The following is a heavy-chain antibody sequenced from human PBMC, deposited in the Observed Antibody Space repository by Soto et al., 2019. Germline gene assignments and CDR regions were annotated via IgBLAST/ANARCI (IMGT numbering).Heavy chain of an antibody. V-gene: IGHV4-61*01. CDR1: GGSVSSGIYY. CDR3: ALLYGSGSYFDYYGMDV. D-gene: IGHD3-10*01. J-gene: IGHJ6*02. Sequence: SETLSLTCTVSGGSVSSGIYYWIWIRQPPGKVLDWIGYIYYSGSTNYNPSLKSRVTISVDTSKNQFSLKLSSVTAADTAVYYCALLYGSGSYFDYYGMDVWGQGTTVTVSS. CDR2: IYYSGST.